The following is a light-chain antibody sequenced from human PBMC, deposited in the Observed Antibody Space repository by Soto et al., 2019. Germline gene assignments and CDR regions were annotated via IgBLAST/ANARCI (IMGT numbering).Light chain of an antibody. Sequence: QSVLTQLASVSGSPGQSITISCTGTSSDVGGYAYVSWYQQYTGKTPKLVISAVSKRPSAVSHRFSASRSVNTASLTISGLQAQNDIDFYGSSYTSITAPVLGGGTKVNVL. CDR1: SSDVGGYAY. J-gene: IGLJ3*02. V-gene: IGLV2-14*01. CDR2: AVS. CDR3: SSYTSITAPV.